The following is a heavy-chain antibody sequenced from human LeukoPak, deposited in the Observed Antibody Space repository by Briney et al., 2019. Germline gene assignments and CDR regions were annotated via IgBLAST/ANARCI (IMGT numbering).Heavy chain of an antibody. Sequence: SETLSLTCTVSGGSISSYYWGWIRQPPGKGLGWIGSIYYSGSTYYNPSLKSRVTISVDTSKNQFSLKLSSVTAADTAVYYCARSRYSYGPSYFDYWGQGTLVTVSS. J-gene: IGHJ4*02. CDR3: ARSRYSYGPSYFDY. CDR2: IYYSGST. D-gene: IGHD5-18*01. CDR1: GGSISSYY. V-gene: IGHV4-39*01.